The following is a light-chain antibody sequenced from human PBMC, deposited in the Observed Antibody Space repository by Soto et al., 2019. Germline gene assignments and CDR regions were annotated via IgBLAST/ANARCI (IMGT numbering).Light chain of an antibody. V-gene: IGKV3-20*01. CDR2: GAS. CDR1: QSLSTDY. J-gene: IGKJ2*01. Sequence: DIVLTQSPGTLSLSPGERATLSCWASQSLSTDYLAWYQQKPGQPPRLLIYGASSRATGIPDRFSGSGSGTDFTLTINRLEPEDFAVYYCQQYGSSPSTFGQGTKLEIK. CDR3: QQYGSSPST.